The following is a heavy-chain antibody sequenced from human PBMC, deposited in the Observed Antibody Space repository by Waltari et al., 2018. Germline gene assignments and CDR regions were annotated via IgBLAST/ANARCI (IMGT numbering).Heavy chain of an antibody. CDR3: ALRGVIRPEPYFDY. J-gene: IGHJ4*02. CDR1: GYTFTSYA. CDR2: INTNTGNP. V-gene: IGHV7-4-1*02. D-gene: IGHD2-21*01. Sequence: QVQLVQSGSELKTPGASVKVSCKASGYTFTSYAMNWVRQAPGKGLEWMGWINTNTGNPTYAQGFTGRFVFSLDTSVSTAYLQISSLKAEDTAVYYCALRGVIRPEPYFDYWGQGTLVTVSS.